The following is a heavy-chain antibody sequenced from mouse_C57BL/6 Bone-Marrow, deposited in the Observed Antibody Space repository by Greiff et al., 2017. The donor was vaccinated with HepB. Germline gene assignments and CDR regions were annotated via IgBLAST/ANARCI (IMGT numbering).Heavy chain of an antibody. J-gene: IGHJ4*01. CDR2: IHPSDSDT. D-gene: IGHD3-2*02. CDR3: ALDSSGYVLYAMDY. V-gene: IGHV1-74*01. Sequence: VQLQQPGAELVKPGASVKVSCKASGYTFTSYWMHWVKQRPGQGLEWIGRIHPSDSDTNYNQKFKGKATLTVDKSSSTAYMQLSSLTSEDSAVYYCALDSSGYVLYAMDYWGQGTSVTVSS. CDR1: GYTFTSYW.